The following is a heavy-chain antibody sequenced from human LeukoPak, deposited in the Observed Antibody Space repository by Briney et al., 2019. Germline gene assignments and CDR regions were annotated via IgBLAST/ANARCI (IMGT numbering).Heavy chain of an antibody. CDR1: GFTFSSYW. Sequence: GGSLRLSCAASGFTFSSYWMSWVRQVPGKGLEWVAKIKKDGSEEYYVDSVKGRFTISRDNAKNSLYLQMNSLRAEDTAVYYCVGYYLGYWGQGTLVTVSS. V-gene: IGHV3-7*01. J-gene: IGHJ4*02. CDR2: IKKDGSEE. D-gene: IGHD3-22*01. CDR3: VGYYLGY.